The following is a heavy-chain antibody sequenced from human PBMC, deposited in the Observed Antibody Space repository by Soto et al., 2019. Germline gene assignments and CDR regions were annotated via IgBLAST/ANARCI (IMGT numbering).Heavy chain of an antibody. CDR1: GASISSSSYY. J-gene: IGHJ4*02. Sequence: PSETLSLTCTVSGASISSSSYYWSWIRQSPGRGLEWIGSLHYSGSTFYNPSLKSRLTMSVDTSKNLFALKLNSVTAADTALYYCAGHVMTFGGIIVVNYFDVWGQGALVTVSS. CDR3: AGHVMTFGGIIVVNYFDV. D-gene: IGHD3-16*02. V-gene: IGHV4-39*01. CDR2: LHYSGST.